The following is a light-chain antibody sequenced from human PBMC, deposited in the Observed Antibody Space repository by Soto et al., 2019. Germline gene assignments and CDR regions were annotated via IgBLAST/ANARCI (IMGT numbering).Light chain of an antibody. CDR3: QSYDSSLSGWGLV. CDR1: SSNIGAGYD. CDR2: GNS. J-gene: IGLJ3*02. V-gene: IGLV1-40*01. Sequence: QPVLTQPPSVSGAPGQRVTISCTGSSSNIGAGYDVHWYQQLPGTAPKLLIYGNSNRPSGVPDRFSGSKSGTSASLAITGLQAEDEADYYCQSYDSSLSGWGLVFGGGTKLTVL.